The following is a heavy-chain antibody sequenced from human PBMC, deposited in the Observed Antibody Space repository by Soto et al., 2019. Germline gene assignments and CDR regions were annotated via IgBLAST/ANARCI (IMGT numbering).Heavy chain of an antibody. CDR2: IKRDGSEK. CDR3: ATAEVDY. V-gene: IGHV3-7*01. CDR1: GFSFGSYC. Sequence: PGGSLRLSCAASGFSFGSYCMTWVRQAPEKGMEWVANIKRDGSEKYYVDSVKGRFTMSRDNAKNLLDLQLNSLRAEAKAVYYCATAEVDYWGRGTLVTVSS. J-gene: IGHJ4*02.